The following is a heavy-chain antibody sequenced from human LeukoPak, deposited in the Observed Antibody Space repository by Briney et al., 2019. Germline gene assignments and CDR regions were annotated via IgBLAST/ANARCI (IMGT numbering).Heavy chain of an antibody. V-gene: IGHV4-34*01. J-gene: IGHJ2*01. D-gene: IGHD2-2*01. CDR2: INHSGST. CDR1: GGSFSGYY. CDR3: ARLEFSTPYWYFDL. Sequence: SETLSLTCAVYGGSFSGYYWSWIRQPPGKGLEWIGEINHSGSTNYNPSLKSRVTISVDTSKNQFSLKLSSVTAADTAVYYCARLEFSTPYWYFDLWGRGTLVTVSS.